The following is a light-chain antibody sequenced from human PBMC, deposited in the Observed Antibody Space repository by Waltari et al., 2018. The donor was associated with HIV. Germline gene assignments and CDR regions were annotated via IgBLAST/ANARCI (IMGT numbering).Light chain of an antibody. J-gene: IGLJ2*01. CDR3: SSYTSTNTWI. CDR2: ETT. V-gene: IGLV2-23*01. CDR1: SSDVGGYSL. Sequence: QSALTQPASVSGSPRQSITISCPGTSSDVGGYSLCSWYQQHPGKAPQLIIYETTRRPSGVSLRFSGSKSGNTASLAISGLRADDEADYYCSSYTSTNTWIFGGGTKVAVL.